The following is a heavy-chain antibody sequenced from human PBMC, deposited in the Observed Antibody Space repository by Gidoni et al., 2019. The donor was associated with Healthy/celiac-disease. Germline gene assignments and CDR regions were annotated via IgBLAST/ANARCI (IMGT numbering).Heavy chain of an antibody. Sequence: QVQLQESGPGLVKPSQTLSLTCTVSGGSLSSGSYYWSWIRQPAGKGLEWIGRIYTSGSNNYNPSLKSRVTISVDTSKNQFSLKLSSVTAADTAVYYCARAKGGDGYNFRTPNYYYGMDVWGQGTTVTVSS. D-gene: IGHD5-12*01. CDR2: IYTSGSN. V-gene: IGHV4-61*02. CDR1: GGSLSSGSYY. J-gene: IGHJ6*02. CDR3: ARAKGGDGYNFRTPNYYYGMDV.